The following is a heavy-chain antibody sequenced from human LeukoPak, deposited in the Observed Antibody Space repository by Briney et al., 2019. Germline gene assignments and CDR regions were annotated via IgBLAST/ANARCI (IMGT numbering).Heavy chain of an antibody. CDR1: GYTFTGYY. J-gene: IGHJ4*02. Sequence: ASVKVSCKASGYTFTGYYMHWVRQAPGQGLEWMGWIDPNSGGTNYAQKFQGRVTMTRDTSISTAYMELSRLRSDDTAVYYCARGSGHRPPNDYWGQGTLVTVSS. D-gene: IGHD6-19*01. V-gene: IGHV1-2*02. CDR2: IDPNSGGT. CDR3: ARGSGHRPPNDY.